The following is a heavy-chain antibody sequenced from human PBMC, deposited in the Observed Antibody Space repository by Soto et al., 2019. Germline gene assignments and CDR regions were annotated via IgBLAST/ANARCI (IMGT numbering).Heavy chain of an antibody. V-gene: IGHV1-18*04. CDR1: GYTFTNHG. CDR3: AGVFFPMACFCDY. Sequence: QVQLVQSGAEVKKPGASVKVSCKASGYTFTNHGISWVRQAPGQGLEWMGWVSGYNDKTKSAQKFQGRVTMTTDTTTSTACVEFRRLSSCVTSVYYGAGVFFPMACFCDYRGQGSLVTLSS. J-gene: IGHJ4*02. CDR2: VSGYNDKT. D-gene: IGHD3-10*01.